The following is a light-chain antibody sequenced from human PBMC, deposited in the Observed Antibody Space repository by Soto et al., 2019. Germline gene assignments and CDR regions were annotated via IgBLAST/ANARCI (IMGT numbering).Light chain of an antibody. CDR2: GAS. CDR1: QSVNIY. Sequence: EIVMTQSPATLSVSPGERATLSCRASQSVNIYLAWYQQKPGQAPRLLIFGASSRATGIPARFSGSGSGTECNLTISSLQSEDFAVYFCQQYDDWLRLTFGGGTKVDTK. J-gene: IGKJ4*01. CDR3: QQYDDWLRLT. V-gene: IGKV3D-15*01.